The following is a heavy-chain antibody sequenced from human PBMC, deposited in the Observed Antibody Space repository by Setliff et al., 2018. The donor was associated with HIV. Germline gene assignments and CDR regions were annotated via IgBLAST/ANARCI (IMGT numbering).Heavy chain of an antibody. J-gene: IGHJ4*02. CDR2: IYTGGRT. CDR3: ARDVLDLVISVYGF. CDR1: DDSISSNY. V-gene: IGHV4-4*07. Sequence: PSETLSLTCTVSDDSISSNYWSWIRQSAGKGLEWVGRIYTGGRTNYNPSLNDRATISLDTSKNQFSLKLNSVTAADTAVYYCARDVLDLVISVYGFWGQGIPVTVSS. D-gene: IGHD3-22*01.